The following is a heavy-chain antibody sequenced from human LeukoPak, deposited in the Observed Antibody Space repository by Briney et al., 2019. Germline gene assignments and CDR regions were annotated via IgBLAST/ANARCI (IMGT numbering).Heavy chain of an antibody. D-gene: IGHD3-10*01. J-gene: IGHJ5*02. CDR3: ARANSIVGEFDP. V-gene: IGHV6-1*01. CDR1: GDSISSNSAA. CDR2: TYYRSKWYN. Sequence: SQTLSLTCAISGDSISSNSAAWNWIRQSPSKGLEWLGRTYYRSKWYNDYAVSVKSRITIRPDSPKNQFSLQLNSVTPEDTAVYYCARANSIVGEFDPWGQETLVTVSS.